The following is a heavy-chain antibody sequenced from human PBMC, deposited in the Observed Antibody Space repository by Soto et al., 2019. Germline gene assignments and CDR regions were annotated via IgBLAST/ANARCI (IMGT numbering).Heavy chain of an antibody. CDR2: ISGSGGST. Sequence: EVQLLDSGGGLVQPGGSLRLSCAASGFTFSSYAMSWVRQAPGKGLEWVSSISGSGGSTYYADSVKGRFIISRDNSKSTLYLQMNSLRAEDTAVYYCATGTFNLDSWGQGTLVTVSS. CDR3: ATGTFNLDS. CDR1: GFTFSSYA. J-gene: IGHJ4*02. V-gene: IGHV3-23*01.